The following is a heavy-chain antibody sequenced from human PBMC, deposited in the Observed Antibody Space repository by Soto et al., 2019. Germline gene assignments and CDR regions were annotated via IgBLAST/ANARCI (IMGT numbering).Heavy chain of an antibody. CDR3: ARSPLREDFWSPSGSTGSSWFDP. J-gene: IGHJ5*02. CDR2: IYWDDVK. D-gene: IGHD3-3*01. CDR1: GFSLSTSGVG. Sequence: QITLKESGPTLVKPTQTLTLTCTFSGFSLSTSGVGVGWIRQPPGKALEWLALIYWDDVKPYNPSLKSRLTITKDTSEKQVVLTMINMDPVDTATYHCARSPLREDFWSPSGSTGSSWFDPWGQGTLVTVSS. V-gene: IGHV2-5*02.